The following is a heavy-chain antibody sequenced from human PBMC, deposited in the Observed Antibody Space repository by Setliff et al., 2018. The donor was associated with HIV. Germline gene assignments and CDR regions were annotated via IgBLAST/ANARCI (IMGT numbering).Heavy chain of an antibody. CDR3: ARDYYDKSGFPHYYFDY. Sequence: SETLSLTCTVSGGSISSSSYYWGWTRQPPGKGLVWIGSVSSTGSTNYNPSLMSRLTMSVDTSKNHFSLKLSSVTAADTAVYYCARDYYDKSGFPHYYFDYWGQGALVTSPQ. D-gene: IGHD3-22*01. CDR1: GGSISSSSYY. J-gene: IGHJ4*02. V-gene: IGHV4-39*02. CDR2: VSSTGST.